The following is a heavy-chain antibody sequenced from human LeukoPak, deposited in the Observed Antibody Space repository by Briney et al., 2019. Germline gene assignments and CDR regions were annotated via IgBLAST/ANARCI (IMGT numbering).Heavy chain of an antibody. CDR3: ARHVVGYCDSRGYYFYFDY. CDR2: ISAYNGNT. CDR1: GYTFTSYG. D-gene: IGHD3-22*01. J-gene: IGHJ4*02. V-gene: IGHV1-18*01. Sequence: ASVKVSCKASGYTFTSYGISWVRQAPGQGLEWMGWISAYNGNTNYAQKLQGRVTMTTDTSTSTAYMELRSLRSDDTAVYYCARHVVGYCDSRGYYFYFDYWGQGTLVTVSS.